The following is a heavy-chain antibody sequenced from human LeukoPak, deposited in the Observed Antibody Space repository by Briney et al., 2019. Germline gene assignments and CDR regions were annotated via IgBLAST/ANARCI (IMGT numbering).Heavy chain of an antibody. V-gene: IGHV3-48*01. D-gene: IGHD3/OR15-3a*01. CDR1: GFTFSSYS. CDR3: ARVRTGNYFGY. Sequence: PGGSLRLSCAASGFTFSSYSMNWVRQAPGKGLEWVSFISSSTSSIYYADSVKGRFTISRDNAKNSLYLQMNSLRAEDTAVFYCARVRTGNYFGYWGQGTLVTVSS. J-gene: IGHJ4*02. CDR2: ISSSTSSI.